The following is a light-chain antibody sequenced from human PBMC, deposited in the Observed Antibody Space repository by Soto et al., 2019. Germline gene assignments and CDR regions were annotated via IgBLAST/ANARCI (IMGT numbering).Light chain of an antibody. CDR2: EVS. V-gene: IGLV2-8*01. J-gene: IGLJ3*02. CDR3: SSNAGSNDLRV. CDR1: SSDLGGYNY. Sequence: QSALTQPPSASGFPGQSVTISCTGTSSDLGGYNYVSWYQQHPGKAPKLMVYEVSKRPSGVPDRFSGSKSGNTASLTVSGLQTEDEADYYCSSNAGSNDLRVFGGGTKLTVL.